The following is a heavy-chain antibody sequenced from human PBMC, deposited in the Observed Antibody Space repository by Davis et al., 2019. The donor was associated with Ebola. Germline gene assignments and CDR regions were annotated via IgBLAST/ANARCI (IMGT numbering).Heavy chain of an antibody. CDR1: GFSLSTTGVR. CDR3: ARTNTYADYFDY. CDR2: IDWDDDK. Sequence: SGPTLVKPTQTLNLTCTFSGFSLSTTGVRVSWLRQPPGKALEWLARIDWDDDKFYNTSLKTRLTISKDTSKNQVVLTMTNMDPVDTATYYCARTNTYADYFDYWGQGTLVTVSS. J-gene: IGHJ4*02. V-gene: IGHV2-70*04. D-gene: IGHD4-17*01.